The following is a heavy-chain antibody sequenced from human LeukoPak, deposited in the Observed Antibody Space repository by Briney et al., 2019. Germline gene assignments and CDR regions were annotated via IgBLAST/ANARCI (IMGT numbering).Heavy chain of an antibody. V-gene: IGHV3-23*01. D-gene: IGHD1-26*01. CDR3: AKPLGGSYLFDR. CDR1: GFTFSSYA. Sequence: GGSLRLSCAASGFTFSSYAMTWVRRAPGKGLEWVSTIEVGGAITHYAASVKGRFTISRDASKKILYLQMDSLRPEDTAVYYCAKPLGGSYLFDRWGQGTLVTVSS. J-gene: IGHJ4*02. CDR2: IEVGGAIT.